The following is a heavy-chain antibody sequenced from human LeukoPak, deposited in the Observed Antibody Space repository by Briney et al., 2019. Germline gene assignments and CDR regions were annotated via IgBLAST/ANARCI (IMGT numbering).Heavy chain of an antibody. J-gene: IGHJ4*02. Sequence: PSETLSLTCTVSGGSISSYYWSWIRQPAGKGLEWIGRIYTSGSTNYNPSLKSRVTISVDTSKNQFSLKLSSVTAAGTAVYYCARGVEYSSSSFFDYWGQGTLVTVSS. CDR2: IYTSGST. CDR1: GGSISSYY. CDR3: ARGVEYSSSSFFDY. V-gene: IGHV4-4*07. D-gene: IGHD6-6*01.